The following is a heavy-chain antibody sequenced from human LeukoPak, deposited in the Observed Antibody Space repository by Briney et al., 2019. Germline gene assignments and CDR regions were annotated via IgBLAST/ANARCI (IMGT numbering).Heavy chain of an antibody. Sequence: SETLSLTCTVSGGSISSYYWSWIRQPPGKGLEWIAYIYYSGSTNYNPSLKSRVTISVDTSKNQFSLILSSVTAADTAVYYCAREIYYYGSGSYVYWGQGTLVTVSS. CDR2: IYYSGST. V-gene: IGHV4-59*01. J-gene: IGHJ4*02. CDR3: AREIYYYGSGSYVY. D-gene: IGHD3-10*01. CDR1: GGSISSYY.